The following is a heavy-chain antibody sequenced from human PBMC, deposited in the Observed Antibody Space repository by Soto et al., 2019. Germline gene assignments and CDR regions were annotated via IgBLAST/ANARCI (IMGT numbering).Heavy chain of an antibody. J-gene: IGHJ4*02. V-gene: IGHV4-34*01. CDR1: GGSFSGYY. D-gene: IGHD2-2*01. CDR2: INHSGST. Sequence: SETLSLTCAVYGGSFSGYYWSWIRQPPGKGLEWIGEINHSGSTNYNPSLKSRVTISVDTSKNQFSLKLSSVTAADTAVYYCARGPPRGKVPAAMRPSYFDYWGQGTLVTVSS. CDR3: ARGPPRGKVPAAMRPSYFDY.